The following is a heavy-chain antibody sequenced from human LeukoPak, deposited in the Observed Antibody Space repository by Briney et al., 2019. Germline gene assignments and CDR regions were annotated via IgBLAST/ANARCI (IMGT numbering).Heavy chain of an antibody. CDR2: IKSKTDGGTT. V-gene: IGHV3-15*01. J-gene: IGHJ3*02. Sequence: GGSLRLSCAASGFTFSNAWMSWVRQAPGKGLEWVGRIKSKTDGGTTDYAAPVKGRFTISRDDSKNTLYLQMNSLKTEDTAVYYCTTRIVYYYDSSGYSPDAFDIWGQGTMVTVSS. D-gene: IGHD3-22*01. CDR1: GFTFSNAW. CDR3: TTRIVYYYDSSGYSPDAFDI.